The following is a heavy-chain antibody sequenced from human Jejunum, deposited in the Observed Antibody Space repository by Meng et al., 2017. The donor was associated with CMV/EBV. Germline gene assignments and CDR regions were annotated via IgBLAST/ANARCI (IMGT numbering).Heavy chain of an antibody. CDR3: ARDLGDANWFDP. Sequence: VAGGSISRGGSDWGWSRQPAGKGREWIGRLDTSGSTTDNPSLKSRVNISVDSSKNQFSLRLSSVTAADTAVYYCARDLGDANWFDPWGQGTLVTVSS. D-gene: IGHD4-17*01. CDR1: GGSISRGGSD. J-gene: IGHJ5*02. CDR2: LDTSGST. V-gene: IGHV4-61*02.